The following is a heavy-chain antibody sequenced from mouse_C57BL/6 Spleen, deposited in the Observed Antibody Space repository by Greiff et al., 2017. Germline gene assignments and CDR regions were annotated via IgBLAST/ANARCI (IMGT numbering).Heavy chain of an antibody. V-gene: IGHV1-76*01. CDR2: IYPGSGNT. Sequence: QVQLKQSGAELVRPGASVKLSCKASGYTFTDYYINWVKQRPGQGLEWIARIYPGSGNTYYNEKFKGKATLTAEKSSSTAYMQLSSLTSEDSAVYFCARKAYGSSSSYWYFDVWGTGTTVTVSS. J-gene: IGHJ1*03. D-gene: IGHD1-1*01. CDR1: GYTFTDYY. CDR3: ARKAYGSSSSYWYFDV.